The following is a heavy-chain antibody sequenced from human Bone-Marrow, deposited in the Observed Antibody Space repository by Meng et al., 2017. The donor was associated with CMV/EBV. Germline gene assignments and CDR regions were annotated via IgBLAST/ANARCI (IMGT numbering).Heavy chain of an antibody. D-gene: IGHD1-7*01. CDR3: ARESNYIVPILSNYYNNGKDV. CDR2: IIPILGIA. V-gene: IGHV1-69*10. CDR1: GGTFSSYA. J-gene: IGHJ6*02. Sequence: SVTVSCKASGGTFSSYAISGVRQAPGQGLEWMGGIIPILGIANYAQKFQGRVTITADKSTSTAYMELSSLRSEDTAVYYCARESNYIVPILSNYYNNGKDVWGQGTTVTVSS.